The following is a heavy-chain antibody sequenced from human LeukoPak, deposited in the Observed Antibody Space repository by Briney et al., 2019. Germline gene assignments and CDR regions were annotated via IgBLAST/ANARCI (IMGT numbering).Heavy chain of an antibody. CDR2: INFDGGST. V-gene: IGHV3-74*01. D-gene: IGHD4-17*01. Sequence: GGSLRLSCAASGFTFSSYWMHWVRQAPGKGLVWVSRINFDGGSTGYADSVKGRFTISRDNAKNTLYLQMNSLRADDTAVYYCARDRTVTTLFDYWGQGTLVTVSS. CDR3: ARDRTVTTLFDY. CDR1: GFTFSSYW. J-gene: IGHJ4*02.